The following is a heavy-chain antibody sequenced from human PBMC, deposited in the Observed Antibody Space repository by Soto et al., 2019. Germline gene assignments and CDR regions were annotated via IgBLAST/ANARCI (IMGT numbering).Heavy chain of an antibody. J-gene: IGHJ5*02. CDR1: VYSIIIGYC. Sequence: PSSTXSLTCSVSVYSIIIGYCFVCIRQPPGKVLEWIGSIYHSGSSYYNPSLKSRVTISVDTSNNQFSLKLSSVTAADTAVYYCARVNYYDSSGYYYRGWFETWGQGTLVNVYS. CDR2: IYHSGSS. CDR3: ARVNYYDSSGYYYRGWFET. D-gene: IGHD3-22*01. V-gene: IGHV4-38-2*02.